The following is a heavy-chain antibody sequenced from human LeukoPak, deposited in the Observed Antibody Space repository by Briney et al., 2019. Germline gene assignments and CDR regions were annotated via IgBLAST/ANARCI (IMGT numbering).Heavy chain of an antibody. CDR1: GFTFSSYA. Sequence: GGSLRLSCAASGFTFSSYATSWVRQALGKGLEWVSAISGSGGSTYYADSVKGRFTISRDNSKNTLYLQMNSLRAEDTAVYYCAKDHRLWFGEIMGFDYWGQGTLVTVSS. CDR2: ISGSGGST. J-gene: IGHJ4*02. D-gene: IGHD3-10*01. CDR3: AKDHRLWFGEIMGFDY. V-gene: IGHV3-23*01.